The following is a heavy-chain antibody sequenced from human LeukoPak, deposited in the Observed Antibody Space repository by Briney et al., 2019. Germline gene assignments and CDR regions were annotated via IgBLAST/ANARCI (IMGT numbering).Heavy chain of an antibody. J-gene: IGHJ4*02. CDR1: GFTVSSNY. V-gene: IGHV3-53*01. CDR3: ARDFRGGDSY. D-gene: IGHD2-21*02. CDR2: TYTGGTT. Sequence: GGSLRLSCAASGFTVSSNYMSWVRQAPGKGLEWVSVTYTGGTTYYADSVQSRFTISRDNSKNTLYLQMNSLRAEDTAVYYCARDFRGGDSYWGQGTLVTVSS.